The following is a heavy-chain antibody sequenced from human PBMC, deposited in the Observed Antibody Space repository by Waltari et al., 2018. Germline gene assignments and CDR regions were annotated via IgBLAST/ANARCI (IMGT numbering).Heavy chain of an antibody. J-gene: IGHJ4*02. CDR3: AKDRGRPGISQY. CDR1: GFTFSSYA. CDR2: ISGSGGST. D-gene: IGHD3-10*01. Sequence: EVQLLESGGGLVQPGGSLRLSCAASGFTFSSYAMSWVRQAPGKGLEWVSSISGSGGSTYYADSVKGRFTISRDNSKNTLYLQMNSLRAEDTAVYYCAKDRGRPGISQYWGQGTLVTVSS. V-gene: IGHV3-23*01.